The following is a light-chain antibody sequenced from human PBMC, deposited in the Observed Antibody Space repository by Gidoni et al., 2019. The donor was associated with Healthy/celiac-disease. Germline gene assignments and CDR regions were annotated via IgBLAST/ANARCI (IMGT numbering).Light chain of an antibody. V-gene: IGLV3-21*03. CDR2: DDS. CDR1: NIGSKS. Sequence: SYVLTQPPSVSVAPGKTARITCGGNNIGSKSVHWYQQKPGQAPVLVVYDDSDRPSGTPERFSGSNSGNTATLTISRVEAGDEADYYCQVWDSSSDHSGVFGTGTKVTVL. J-gene: IGLJ1*01. CDR3: QVWDSSSDHSGV.